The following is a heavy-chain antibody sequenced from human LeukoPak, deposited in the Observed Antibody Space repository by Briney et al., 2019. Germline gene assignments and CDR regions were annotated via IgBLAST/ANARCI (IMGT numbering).Heavy chain of an antibody. V-gene: IGHV4-31*03. D-gene: IGHD3-10*01. CDR2: IYHSGST. Sequence: SQTLSLTCTVSGASISSGNYYWSWVRQHPGKDLESIGYIYHSGSTHYNPSLNSRGTISPDTSKNQFSLKLSSVTDADTATYYCARGIQRSYGSGGYSFHFDSWGRGTLVTVSP. J-gene: IGHJ4*02. CDR3: ARGIQRSYGSGGYSFHFDS. CDR1: GASISSGNYY.